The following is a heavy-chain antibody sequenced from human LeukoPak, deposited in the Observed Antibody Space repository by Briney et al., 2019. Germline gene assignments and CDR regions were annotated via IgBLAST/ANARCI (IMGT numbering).Heavy chain of an antibody. CDR2: VNPNSGDT. J-gene: IGHJ5*02. CDR1: GYTFTDYY. CDR3: AREAPYSSSWFDS. D-gene: IGHD6-13*01. Sequence: ASVKVSCKSSGYTFTDYYLHWVRQAPGQGLEWMGWVNPNSGDTKYAQKFQGRVTMTRDPSTSTVYMGLNSLRSDDTALYYCAREAPYSSSWFDSWGQGALFTASS. V-gene: IGHV1-2*02.